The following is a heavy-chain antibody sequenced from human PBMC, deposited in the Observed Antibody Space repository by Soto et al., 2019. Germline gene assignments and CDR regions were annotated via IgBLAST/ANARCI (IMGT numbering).Heavy chain of an antibody. V-gene: IGHV1-8*01. CDR3: ARHQYYDFWSGYYTGSSWFDS. J-gene: IGHJ5*01. CDR2: MNPNSGNT. Sequence: ASVKVSCKASGYTFTSYDINWVRQATGQGLEWMGWMNPNSGNTGYAQKFQGRVTMTRNTSISTAYMELSSLRSEDTAAYYCARHQYYDFWSGYYTGSSWFDSWGQGTLVTVSS. D-gene: IGHD3-3*01. CDR1: GYTFTSYD.